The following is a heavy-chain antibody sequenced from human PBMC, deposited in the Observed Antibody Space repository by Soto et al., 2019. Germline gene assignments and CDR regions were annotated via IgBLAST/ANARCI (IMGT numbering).Heavy chain of an antibody. Sequence: QVHMVQSGAEVKKPGASVKVSCKGSGYAFTTYGITWVRQAPGQGLEWMGWISAHNGNTNYAQKPQGRVTVPRDTSTSTAYMELRSRRSDDTTVYYCARGTYGDYWGQGAVVTVSS. CDR3: ARGTYGDY. D-gene: IGHD4-17*01. CDR1: GYAFTTYG. V-gene: IGHV1-18*01. J-gene: IGHJ4*02. CDR2: ISAHNGNT.